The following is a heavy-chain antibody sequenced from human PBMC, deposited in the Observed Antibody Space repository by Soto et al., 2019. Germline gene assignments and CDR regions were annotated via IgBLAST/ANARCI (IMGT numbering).Heavy chain of an antibody. J-gene: IGHJ4*02. CDR2: ISWSSGMI. CDR3: ARASHHYDSGSYYQPFDY. Sequence: EVQLVESGGGLAQPGRSLRLSCAASGFTFADYAMHWVRQAPGKGLEWFSGISWSSGMIGYADSVKGRLTISRANAKISLYLQMHSLRADDTAFYYCARASHHYDSGSYYQPFDYWGQGTLVTVSS. D-gene: IGHD3-22*01. V-gene: IGHV3-9*01. CDR1: GFTFADYA.